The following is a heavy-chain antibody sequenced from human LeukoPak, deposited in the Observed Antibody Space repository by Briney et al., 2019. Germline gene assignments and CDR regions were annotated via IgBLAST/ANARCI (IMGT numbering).Heavy chain of an antibody. V-gene: IGHV1-69*05. D-gene: IGHD3-10*01. CDR3: ARGDTMVRGAHYYYYYMDV. J-gene: IGHJ6*03. CDR2: IIPIFGTA. Sequence: ASVKVSCKASGGTFSSYAISWVRQAPGQGLEWMGGIIPIFGTANYAQKFQGRVTVTTDESTSTAYMELSSLRSEDTAVYYCARGDTMVRGAHYYYYYMDVWGKGTTVTVSS. CDR1: GGTFSSYA.